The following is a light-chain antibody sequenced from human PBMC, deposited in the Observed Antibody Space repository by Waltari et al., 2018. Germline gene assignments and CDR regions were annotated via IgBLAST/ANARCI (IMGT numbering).Light chain of an antibody. V-gene: IGKV3-11*01. CDR2: DTS. CDR1: QSVSNS. CDR3: QQRNIWPLT. J-gene: IGKJ4*01. Sequence: EVVLTQSPATLSLSPGEGATLSCRASQSVSNSLAWYQQKPGQPPRRLIYDTSNRASGNPARFSASGSGTDFTRSINSLEPEDFAVYYCQQRNIWPLTFGGGTKVEIK.